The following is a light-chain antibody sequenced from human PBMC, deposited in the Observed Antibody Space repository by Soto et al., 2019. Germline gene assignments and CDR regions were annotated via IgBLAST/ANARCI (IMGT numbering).Light chain of an antibody. J-gene: IGKJ4*01. V-gene: IGKV1-9*01. CDR1: QGISSY. Sequence: IQLTQSPSSLSASVGDRVTITCRASQGISSYLAWYQQKPGKATKILIFAASTLQSGVPSRFSGSGSGTDFTLTISSLQPEDFATYYCQQLNSYPLTFGGWTKVEIK. CDR2: AAS. CDR3: QQLNSYPLT.